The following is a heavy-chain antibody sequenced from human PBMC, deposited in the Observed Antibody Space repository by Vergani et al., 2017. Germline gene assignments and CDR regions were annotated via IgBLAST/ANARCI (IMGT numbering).Heavy chain of an antibody. CDR3: ARVHGDYAPPGDGRID. V-gene: IGHV1-69*02. D-gene: IGHD4-17*01. CDR2: IIPILGIA. J-gene: IGHJ4*02. Sequence: QVQLVQSGAEVKKPGSSVKVSCKASGGTFSSYTISWVRQAPGQGLEWMGRIIPILGIANYAQKFQGRVTITADKSTSTAYMELSSLRSEDTAVYYCARVHGDYAPPGDGRIDWGQGTLVTVSS. CDR1: GGTFSSYT.